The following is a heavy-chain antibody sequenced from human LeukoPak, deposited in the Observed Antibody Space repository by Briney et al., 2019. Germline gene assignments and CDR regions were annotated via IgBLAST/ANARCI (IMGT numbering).Heavy chain of an antibody. J-gene: IGHJ4*02. CDR1: GGSISSYY. CDR2: IYYSGST. D-gene: IGHD5-12*01. Sequence: PSETLSLTCTVSGGSISSYYWSWIRQPPGKGLEWIGYIYYSGSTNYNPSLKSRVTTSVDTSKNQFSLKLSSVTAADTAVYYCARAGYSGYDYDYWGQGTLVTVSS. V-gene: IGHV4-59*01. CDR3: ARAGYSGYDYDY.